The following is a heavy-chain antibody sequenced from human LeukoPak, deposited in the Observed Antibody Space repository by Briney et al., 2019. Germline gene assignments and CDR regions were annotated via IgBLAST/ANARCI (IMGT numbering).Heavy chain of an antibody. CDR2: INHSGST. Sequence: SETLSLTCAVYGGSFSGYYWSWIRQPPGKGLEWIGEINHSGSTNYNPSLKSRVTISVDTSKNQFSLKLSSVTAVDTAVYYCARTGAIVPIDYWGQGTLVTVSS. D-gene: IGHD1-26*01. CDR1: GGSFSGYY. V-gene: IGHV4-34*01. J-gene: IGHJ4*02. CDR3: ARTGAIVPIDY.